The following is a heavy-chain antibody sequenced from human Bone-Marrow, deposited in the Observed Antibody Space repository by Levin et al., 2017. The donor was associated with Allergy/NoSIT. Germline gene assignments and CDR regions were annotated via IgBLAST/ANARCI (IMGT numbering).Heavy chain of an antibody. CDR3: TKFVQGSPGDGRDV. D-gene: IGHD2-21*01. J-gene: IGHJ6*02. CDR1: GFTFSSYW. CDR2: IKQDGSET. V-gene: IGHV3-7*01. Sequence: GGSLRLSCAASGFTFSSYWMTWVRQAPGKGLEWVANIKQDGSETYYVDSVKGRFTISRDNADNSLFLQMNSLRADDTAVYYCTKFVQGSPGDGRDVWGQGTTVTVSS.